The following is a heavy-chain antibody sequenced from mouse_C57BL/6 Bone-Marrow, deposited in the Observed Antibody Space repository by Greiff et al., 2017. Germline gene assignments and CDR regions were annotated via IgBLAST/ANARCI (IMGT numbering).Heavy chain of an antibody. V-gene: IGHV5-15*01. CDR1: GFTFSDYG. J-gene: IGHJ4*01. CDR2: ISNLAYSI. CDR3: ARQGGNYLYAMDY. Sequence: EVNLVESGGGLVQPGGSLKLSCAASGFTFSDYGMAWVRQAPRKGPEWVAFISNLAYSIYYADTVTGRFTISRENAKNTLYLDMSSLRSEDTAMYYCARQGGNYLYAMDYWGQGTSVTVSS. D-gene: IGHD2-1*01.